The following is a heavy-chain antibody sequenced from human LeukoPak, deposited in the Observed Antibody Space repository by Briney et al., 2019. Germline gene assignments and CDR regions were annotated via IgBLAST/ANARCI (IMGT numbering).Heavy chain of an antibody. Sequence: PSETLSLTCTVSGGSISNYHWSWIRQPAGKGLEWISQIHTSGSTNYNPPLKGRVTMSIDTPENQLSLTIRSVTAADTAVYYCARRDISSGWSFDYWGQGILVTVSS. V-gene: IGHV4-4*07. CDR2: IHTSGST. D-gene: IGHD6-19*01. CDR1: GGSISNYH. J-gene: IGHJ4*02. CDR3: ARRDISSGWSFDY.